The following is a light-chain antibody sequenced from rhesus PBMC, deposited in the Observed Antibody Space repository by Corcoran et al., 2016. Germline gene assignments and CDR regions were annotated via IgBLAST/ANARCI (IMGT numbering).Light chain of an antibody. CDR1: PSVSSS. V-gene: IGKV3-42*03. CDR2: GAS. CDR3: QQYNDLLPT. Sequence: EIVLTQYPATLSLSPGERATLSCRASPSVSSSLAWYQQKPEQTPRLLIDGASSRASGIPDRFSASGSGTDFTLTISSLEPEDFAVYYCQQYNDLLPTFGQGTKVEIK. J-gene: IGKJ1*01.